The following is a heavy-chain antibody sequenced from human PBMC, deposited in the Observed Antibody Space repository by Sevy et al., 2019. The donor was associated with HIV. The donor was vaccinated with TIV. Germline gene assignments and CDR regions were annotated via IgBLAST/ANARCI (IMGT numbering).Heavy chain of an antibody. J-gene: IGHJ4*02. Sequence: GGSLRLSCTASGFTFGDYCMSWVRQAPGKGLEWVAFLKSVVYGGTGVHGASVRGRFVISRDDSKTIAYLEMNDLKTEDTGVYYCTRWKAAQSIFDYWGQGALVTVSS. CDR3: TRWKAAQSIFDY. D-gene: IGHD6-13*01. V-gene: IGHV3-49*04. CDR1: GFTFGDYC. CDR2: LKSVVYGGTG.